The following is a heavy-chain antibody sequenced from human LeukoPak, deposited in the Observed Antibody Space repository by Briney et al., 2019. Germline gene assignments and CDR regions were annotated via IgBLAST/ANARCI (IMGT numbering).Heavy chain of an antibody. J-gene: IGHJ5*02. Sequence: SETLSLTCAVYGGSISGYYWSWIRQPQGKGLEGMGEINHGGSTNYTPSLKGRVTISVDTSKNQFSLKLSSVTSSDTTVYYCAGRGSYYDWFDPWGQGTLVTVSS. CDR1: GGSISGYY. D-gene: IGHD1-26*01. CDR3: AGRGSYYDWFDP. CDR2: INHGGST. V-gene: IGHV4-34*01.